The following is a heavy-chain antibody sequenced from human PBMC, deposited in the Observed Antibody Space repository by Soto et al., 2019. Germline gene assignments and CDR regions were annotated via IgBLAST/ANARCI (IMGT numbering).Heavy chain of an antibody. V-gene: IGHV4-34*01. CDR1: GGSFSGYY. CDR3: ARRVDYYDSSGDANEI. J-gene: IGHJ3*02. CDR2: INHSGST. D-gene: IGHD3-22*01. Sequence: SETLSLTCAVYGGSFSGYYWSWIRQPPEKGLEWIGEINHSGSTNYNPSLKSRVTISLDTSKNQFSLKLTSVTAADTAVYYCARRVDYYDSSGDANEIWGQGTMVTVSS.